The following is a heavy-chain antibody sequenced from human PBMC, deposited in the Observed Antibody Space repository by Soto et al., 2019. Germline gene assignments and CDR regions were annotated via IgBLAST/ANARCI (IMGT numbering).Heavy chain of an antibody. D-gene: IGHD3-3*01. Sequence: ASVKVSCKASGYTFTSYGISWVRQAPGQGLEWMGWISAYNGNTNYAQKLQGRVTMTTDTSTSTAYMELRSLRSDDTAVYYCARTYYDFWSGYLSLNYYYYSTDVWGKGTTVTVSS. J-gene: IGHJ6*04. CDR1: GYTFTSYG. V-gene: IGHV1-18*01. CDR2: ISAYNGNT. CDR3: ARTYYDFWSGYLSLNYYYYSTDV.